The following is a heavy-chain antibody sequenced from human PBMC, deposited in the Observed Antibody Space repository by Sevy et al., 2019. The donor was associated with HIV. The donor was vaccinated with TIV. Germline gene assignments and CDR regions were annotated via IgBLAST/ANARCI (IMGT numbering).Heavy chain of an antibody. D-gene: IGHD3-22*01. V-gene: IGHV5-51*01. CDR3: ATSRSGYFDSSGYYIY. CDR1: GYSFTSHW. CDR2: IYPDDSDT. Sequence: GESLKISCKGSGYSFTSHWIGWVRHMPGKGLEWMGIIYPDDSDTRYSPSFQGHVTFSADKSISTAYLRWSSLKASDTAMYYCATSRSGYFDSSGYYIYWGQGTLFTVSS. J-gene: IGHJ4*02.